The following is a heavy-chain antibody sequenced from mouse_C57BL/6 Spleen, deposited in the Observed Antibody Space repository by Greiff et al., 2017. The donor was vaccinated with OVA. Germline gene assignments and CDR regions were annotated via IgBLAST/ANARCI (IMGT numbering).Heavy chain of an antibody. J-gene: IGHJ2*01. V-gene: IGHV1-15*01. CDR2: IDPETGGT. D-gene: IGHD1-1*01. CDR1: GYTFTDYE. Sequence: QVQLKQSGAELVRPGASVTLSCKASGYTFTDYEMHWVKQTPVHGLEWIGAIDPETGGTAYNQKFKGKAILTADKSSSTAYMELRSLTSEDSAVYYGTRHYYGSSDYFDYWGKGTTLTVSS. CDR3: TRHYYGSSDYFDY.